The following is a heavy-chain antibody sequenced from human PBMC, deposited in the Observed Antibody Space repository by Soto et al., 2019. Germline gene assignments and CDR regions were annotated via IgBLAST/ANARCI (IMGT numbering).Heavy chain of an antibody. CDR1: GGTFSNYV. D-gene: IGHD3-10*01. CDR2: IIPIFGTA. J-gene: IGHJ6*02. CDR3: ARGHRPSGSPGLDYYFYGMDV. Sequence: SVKVSCKASGGTFSNYVINWVRQAPGQGLEWMGGIIPIFGTANYAQRFQGRVTITADESTNTAYMELSSLRSEDTAVYYCARGHRPSGSPGLDYYFYGMDVWGQGATVTVSS. V-gene: IGHV1-69*13.